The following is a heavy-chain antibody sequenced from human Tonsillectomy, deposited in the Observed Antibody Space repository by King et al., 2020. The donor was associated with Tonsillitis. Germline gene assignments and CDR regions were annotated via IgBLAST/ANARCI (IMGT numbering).Heavy chain of an antibody. Sequence: VQLVESGGGVVQPGRSLRLSCAASGFTFSSYAMHWVRQAPGKGLEWVALISYDGGDKYYADSVKGRFTISRDNSKNTLYLQMNSLRAEDTAVYFCASIAVAGAFDYWGQGTLVTVSS. V-gene: IGHV3-30*01. CDR2: ISYDGGDK. CDR3: ASIAVAGAFDY. D-gene: IGHD6-19*01. J-gene: IGHJ4*02. CDR1: GFTFSSYA.